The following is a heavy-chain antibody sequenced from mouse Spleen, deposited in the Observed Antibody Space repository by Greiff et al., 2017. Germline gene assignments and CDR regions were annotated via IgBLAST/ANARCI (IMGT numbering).Heavy chain of an antibody. CDR3: ASPIYYAMDY. Sequence: QVQLQQSGPELVKPGASVKISCKASGYAFSSSWMNWVKQRPGKGLEWIGRIYPGDGDTNYNGKFKGKATLTADKSSSTAYMQLSSLTSEDSAVYFCASPIYYAMDYWGQGTSVTVSS. CDR1: GYAFSSSW. J-gene: IGHJ4*01. V-gene: IGHV1-82*01. CDR2: IYPGDGDT.